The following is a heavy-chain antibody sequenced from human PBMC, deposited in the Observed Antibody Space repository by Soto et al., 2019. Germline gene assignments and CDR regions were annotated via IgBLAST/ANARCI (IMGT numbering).Heavy chain of an antibody. CDR3: AKDRHSSSYPGWFDP. CDR2: ISGSGGST. Sequence: LRLSCAASGFTFSSYAMSWVRQAPGKGLEWVSAISGSGGSTYYADSVKGRFTISRDNSKNTLYLQMNSLRAEDTAVYYCAKDRHSSSYPGWFDPWGQGTLVTVSS. CDR1: GFTFSSYA. V-gene: IGHV3-23*01. J-gene: IGHJ5*02. D-gene: IGHD6-13*01.